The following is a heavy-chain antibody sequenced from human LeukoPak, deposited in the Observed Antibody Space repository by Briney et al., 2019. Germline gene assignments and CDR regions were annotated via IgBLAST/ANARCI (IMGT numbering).Heavy chain of an antibody. CDR1: GYTFTSYD. J-gene: IGHJ6*03. CDR2: MNPNSGNT. V-gene: IGHV1-8*01. D-gene: IGHD3-10*01. Sequence: GASVKVSCKASGYTFTSYDINWVRQATGQGLEWMGWMNPNSGNTGYAQKFQGRVTMIRNTSISTAYMELSSLRSEDTAVYYCATAYGSGSYYPYYYYYMDVWGKGTTVTISS. CDR3: ATAYGSGSYYPYYYYYMDV.